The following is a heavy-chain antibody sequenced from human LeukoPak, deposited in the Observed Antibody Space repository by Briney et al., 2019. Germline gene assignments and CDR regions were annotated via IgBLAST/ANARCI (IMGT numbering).Heavy chain of an antibody. Sequence: PGRSLRLSCAASGVTFDDYAMHWVRQAPGKGLEWVSGISWNSGSIGYADSVKGRFTISRDNAKNSLYLQMNSLRAEDTALYYCAKLDHYYYYGMDVWGQGTTVTVSS. CDR2: ISWNSGSI. V-gene: IGHV3-9*01. CDR1: GVTFDDYA. CDR3: AKLDHYYYYGMDV. J-gene: IGHJ6*02.